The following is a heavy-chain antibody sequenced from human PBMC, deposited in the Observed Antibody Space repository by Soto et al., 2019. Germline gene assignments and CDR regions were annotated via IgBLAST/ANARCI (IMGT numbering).Heavy chain of an antibody. Sequence: QVQLVQSGAEVKKPGASVKVSCKASGYTFTSYGISWVRQAPGQGLEWMGWISAYNGNTNYAQKLQGRVTMTTDTSTHTAYMELRSLRSDDTAVYYCARDLYDILTLGDWFDPWGQGTLVTVSS. D-gene: IGHD3-9*01. CDR3: ARDLYDILTLGDWFDP. CDR1: GYTFTSYG. V-gene: IGHV1-18*01. CDR2: ISAYNGNT. J-gene: IGHJ5*02.